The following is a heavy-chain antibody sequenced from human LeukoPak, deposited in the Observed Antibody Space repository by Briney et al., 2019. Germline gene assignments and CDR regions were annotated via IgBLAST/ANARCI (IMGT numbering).Heavy chain of an antibody. J-gene: IGHJ4*02. Sequence: GGSLRLSCAASGFTFSNAWMSWVRQAPGKGLEWVGRIKSKTDGGTTDYAAPVKGRFTISRDDSKNTLYLQMNSLKTEDTVVYYCTTDQYYYGSGSDYWGQGTLVTVSS. CDR3: TTDQYYYGSGSDY. D-gene: IGHD3-10*01. CDR1: GFTFSNAW. CDR2: IKSKTDGGTT. V-gene: IGHV3-15*01.